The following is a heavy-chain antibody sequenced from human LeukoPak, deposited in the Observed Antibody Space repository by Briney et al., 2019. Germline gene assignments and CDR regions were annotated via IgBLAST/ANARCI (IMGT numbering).Heavy chain of an antibody. Sequence: PSETLSLICNVSGGSISSDYWSWIRQAPGKGLEWIGYMSYTGNTKYNPSLKSWVTISVDTSKKQVSLKLSSATAADTAVYYCARGLTASHFDLWGQGTLVTVSS. V-gene: IGHV4-59*01. D-gene: IGHD5-18*01. J-gene: IGHJ4*02. CDR2: MSYTGNT. CDR3: ARGLTASHFDL. CDR1: GGSISSDY.